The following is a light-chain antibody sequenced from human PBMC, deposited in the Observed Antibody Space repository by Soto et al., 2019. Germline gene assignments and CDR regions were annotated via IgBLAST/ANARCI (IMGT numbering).Light chain of an antibody. CDR3: SSYTYISVPSSSTPVV. J-gene: IGLJ2*01. CDR2: EVN. Sequence: QSVLTQPASVSGSPGQSITISCTGTSSDVGGYDFVSWYQHHPGKAPKLMIYEVNNRPSGVSSRFSGSKSGNTASLTISGLQAEDEADYYCSSYTYISVPSSSTPVVCGGGTKVTVL. V-gene: IGLV2-14*01. CDR1: SSDVGGYDF.